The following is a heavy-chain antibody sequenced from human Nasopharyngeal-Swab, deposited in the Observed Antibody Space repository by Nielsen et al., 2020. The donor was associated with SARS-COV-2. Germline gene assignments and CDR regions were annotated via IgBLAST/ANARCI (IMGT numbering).Heavy chain of an antibody. CDR1: RFTFSSYA. Sequence: GGSLRLSCAASRFTFSSYAMSWVRQAPGKGLEWVSAISGSGGRTYYADSVKGRFTISRDNSKNTLYLQMNSLRAEDTAVYYCARDVGYCSSTSCYAGWFDPWGQGTLVTVSS. CDR3: ARDVGYCSSTSCYAGWFDP. V-gene: IGHV3-23*01. CDR2: ISGSGGRT. D-gene: IGHD2-2*01. J-gene: IGHJ5*02.